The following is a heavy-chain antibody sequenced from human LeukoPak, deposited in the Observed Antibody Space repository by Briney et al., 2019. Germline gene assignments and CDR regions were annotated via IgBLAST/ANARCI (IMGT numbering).Heavy chain of an antibody. CDR2: ISSSGSTI. CDR3: ARDRVVRGVNSYYYYYGMDV. CDR1: GFTFSDYY. Sequence: KPGGSLRLSCAASGFTFSDYYMSWIRQAPGKGLEWVSYISSSGSTIYCADSVKGRFTISRDNAKNSLYLQMNSLRAEDTAVYYCARDRVVRGVNSYYYYYGMDVWGQGTTVTVSS. J-gene: IGHJ6*02. V-gene: IGHV3-11*01. D-gene: IGHD3-10*01.